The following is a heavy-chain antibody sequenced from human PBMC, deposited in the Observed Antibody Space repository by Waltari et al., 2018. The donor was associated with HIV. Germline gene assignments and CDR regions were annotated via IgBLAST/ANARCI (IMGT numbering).Heavy chain of an antibody. CDR2: ISTASTYI. Sequence: EMQLVESGGGLVKPGGSLRLSCAASGFTFRSFSMNWVRRAPGKGLEWVSSISTASTYIYYGDSVKGRFTISRDNAKNSLYLQMNSLRAEDTAVYFCARSSVPVGPLYGMDVWGQGTTVTVA. D-gene: IGHD6-19*01. V-gene: IGHV3-21*02. CDR3: ARSSVPVGPLYGMDV. J-gene: IGHJ6*02. CDR1: GFTFRSFS.